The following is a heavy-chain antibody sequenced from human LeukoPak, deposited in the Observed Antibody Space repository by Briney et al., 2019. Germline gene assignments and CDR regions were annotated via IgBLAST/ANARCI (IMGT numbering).Heavy chain of an antibody. CDR2: IYYSGST. J-gene: IGHJ4*02. CDR3: ARDPASGYSTKRYYFDY. D-gene: IGHD6-13*01. V-gene: IGHV4-39*07. CDR1: GGSISSSSYY. Sequence: SETLSLTCTVSGGSISSSSYYWGWIRQPPGKGLEWIGSIYYSGSTYYNPSPKSRVTISIDTSKNRFSLKLSSVTAADTAVYYCARDPASGYSTKRYYFDYWGQGTLVTVSS.